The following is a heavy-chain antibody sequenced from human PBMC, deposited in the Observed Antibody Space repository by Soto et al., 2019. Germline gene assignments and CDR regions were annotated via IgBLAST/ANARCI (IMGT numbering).Heavy chain of an antibody. CDR2: IYPGKSKT. D-gene: IGHD2-8*02. CDR3: ARGFTGSAGRFDP. J-gene: IGHJ5*02. Sequence: RESLKISCEGSGYKFATYWIAWVRQMPGRGLGWMGIIYPGKSKTIYSPSFQGLVTISADTSLNTAYLQWDSLRASDTAIYYCARGFTGSAGRFDPWGQGTVVTVSS. V-gene: IGHV5-51*01. CDR1: GYKFATYW.